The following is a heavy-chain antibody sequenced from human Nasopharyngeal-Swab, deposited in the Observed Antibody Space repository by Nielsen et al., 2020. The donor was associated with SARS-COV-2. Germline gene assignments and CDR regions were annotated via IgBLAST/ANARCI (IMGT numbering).Heavy chain of an antibody. J-gene: IGHJ4*02. CDR2: ISSRSYI. CDR1: GFTFNNYN. CDR3: ARPSRGQFDY. V-gene: IGHV3-21*04. Sequence: GGSLRLSCAASGFTFNNYNFNWVRQAPGKGLEWVSSISSRSYIYYADSVKGRFTISRDNAKNSLYLQMNSLRAEDTAVYYCARPSRGQFDYWGQGTLVTVSS.